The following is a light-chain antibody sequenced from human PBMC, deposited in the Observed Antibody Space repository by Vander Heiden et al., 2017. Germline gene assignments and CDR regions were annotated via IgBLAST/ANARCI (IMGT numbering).Light chain of an antibody. CDR2: GAS. CDR1: QTISSRY. Sequence: EIVLTQSPGTLSLSPGERATLSCRTSQTISSRYLAWYQHRPGQTPRLLIYGASNRATGIPDRFSGSGSGTDFTLTISRLEPEDFAVYYCQHFGSFTGWTFGQGTKVEIK. V-gene: IGKV3-20*01. J-gene: IGKJ1*01. CDR3: QHFGSFTGWT.